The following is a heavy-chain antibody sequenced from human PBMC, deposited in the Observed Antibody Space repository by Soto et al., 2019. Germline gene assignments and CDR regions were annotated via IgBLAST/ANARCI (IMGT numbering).Heavy chain of an antibody. V-gene: IGHV1-69*02. CDR3: ATNYGSGSTHFDY. J-gene: IGHJ4*02. Sequence: QVQLVQSGAEVKKPGSPVRVSCTASGDTFNFYTISWVRQVPGQGPEWMGKIIPMLGMSNYAQKFQGRVTIMADKSTSTVYMNLSGLTSEDTAGYYCATNYGSGSTHFDYWVQVTLVTVAS. D-gene: IGHD3-10*01. CDR1: GDTFNFYT. CDR2: IIPMLGMS.